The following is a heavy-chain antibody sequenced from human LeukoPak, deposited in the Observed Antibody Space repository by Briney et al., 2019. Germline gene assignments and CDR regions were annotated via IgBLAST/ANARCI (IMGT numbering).Heavy chain of an antibody. V-gene: IGHV4-59*08. CDR2: ISYSGTT. D-gene: IGHD6-19*01. Sequence: SETLSLTCTVSGGSISSYYWNWIRQPPGKGLEWIGYISYSGTTNYNPSLKSRVTISIDTSKNQLSLKLSSVTAADTAVYYCARPDYSSGWYSFDYWGQGTLVTVSS. CDR1: GGSISSYY. CDR3: ARPDYSSGWYSFDY. J-gene: IGHJ4*02.